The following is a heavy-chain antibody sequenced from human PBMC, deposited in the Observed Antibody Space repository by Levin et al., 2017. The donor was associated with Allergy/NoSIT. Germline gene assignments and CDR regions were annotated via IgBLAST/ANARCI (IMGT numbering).Heavy chain of an antibody. CDR3: ARGGYVRAFDI. J-gene: IGHJ3*02. CDR1: GFTFSSYA. Sequence: SCAASGFTFSSYAMHWVRQAPGKGLEWVAVISYDGSNKYYADSVKGRFTISRDNSKNTLYLQMNSLRAEDTAVYYCARGGYVRAFDIWGQGTMVTVSS. CDR2: ISYDGSNK. V-gene: IGHV3-30-3*01. D-gene: IGHD3-10*02.